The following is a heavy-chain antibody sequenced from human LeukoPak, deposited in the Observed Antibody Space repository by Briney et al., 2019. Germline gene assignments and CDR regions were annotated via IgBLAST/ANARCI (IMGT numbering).Heavy chain of an antibody. J-gene: IGHJ2*01. CDR1: GFTFSSYG. CDR3: AKDGRYYDSSGYYSNPFDL. CDR2: ISGGGDST. Sequence: GGSLRLSCAASGFTFSSYGMSWVRQAPGKGLEWVSTISGGGDSTYYADSVKGRFTISRDNSKNTLFLQMSSLRAEDTAVYYCAKDGRYYDSSGYYSNPFDLWGRGTLVTVSS. D-gene: IGHD3-22*01. V-gene: IGHV3-23*01.